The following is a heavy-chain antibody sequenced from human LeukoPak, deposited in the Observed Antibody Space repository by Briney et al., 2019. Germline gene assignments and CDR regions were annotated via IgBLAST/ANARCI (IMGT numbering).Heavy chain of an antibody. CDR1: GYTFTDYY. CDR3: ARITGTTFGFSDY. CDR2: INPNSGGT. V-gene: IGHV1-2*02. D-gene: IGHD3-16*01. J-gene: IGHJ4*02. Sequence: VASVKVSCKASGYTFTDYYMHWVRQAPGQGLEWMGWINPNSGGTNYAQKFQGRVTMTRDTSISTAYMELSRLRSDDMAVYYCARITGTTFGFSDYWGQGTLVTVSS.